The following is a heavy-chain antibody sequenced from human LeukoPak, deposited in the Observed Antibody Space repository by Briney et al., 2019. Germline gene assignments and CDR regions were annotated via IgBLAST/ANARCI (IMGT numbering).Heavy chain of an antibody. CDR2: IWYSGST. V-gene: IGHV4-59*12. J-gene: IGHJ4*02. CDR3: ASGLGYSYGYGFDY. CDR1: GDSISSYY. D-gene: IGHD5-18*01. Sequence: SETLSLTCTVSGDSISSYYWSWIRQPPGKGLECIGYIWYSGSTNYNPSLKSRVTMSVDTSKNQFSLKLSSVTAADTAVYYCASGLGYSYGYGFDYWGQGTLVTVSS.